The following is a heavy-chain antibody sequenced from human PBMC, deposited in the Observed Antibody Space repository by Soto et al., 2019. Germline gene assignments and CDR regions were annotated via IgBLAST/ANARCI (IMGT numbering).Heavy chain of an antibody. J-gene: IGHJ5*02. CDR1: GFTFSNYA. D-gene: IGHD3-3*01. CDR3: AKGQSTYYDFWSRYYDWFDP. V-gene: IGHV3-23*01. Sequence: GGSLRLSCAASGFTFSNYAMSWVRQAPGKGLEWISTISGSGGSTYYADSVKGRFTISRDNSKNTLYPQMNSLRAEDTAVYYCAKGQSTYYDFWSRYYDWFDPWGQGTLVTVSS. CDR2: ISGSGGST.